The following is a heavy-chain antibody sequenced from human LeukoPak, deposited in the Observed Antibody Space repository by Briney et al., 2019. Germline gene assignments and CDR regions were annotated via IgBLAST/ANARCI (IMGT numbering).Heavy chain of an antibody. CDR3: ARGSPLFAFYYDSSGLHDY. J-gene: IGHJ4*02. CDR2: IIPIFGTA. D-gene: IGHD3-22*01. V-gene: IGHV1-69*13. Sequence: GASVKVSCKASGGTFSSYAISWVRQAPGQGLEWMGGIIPIFGTANYAQKFQGRVTITADESTSTAYMELSRLRSDDTAVYYCARGSPLFAFYYDSSGLHDYWGQGTLVTVSS. CDR1: GGTFSSYA.